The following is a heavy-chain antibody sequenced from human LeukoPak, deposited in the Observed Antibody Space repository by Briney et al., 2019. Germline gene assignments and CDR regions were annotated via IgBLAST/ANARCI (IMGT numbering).Heavy chain of an antibody. V-gene: IGHV3-21*01. CDR1: GFTLRCYN. CDR3: ARDGYYYDSSGYPNWFDP. J-gene: IGHJ5*02. CDR2: ISSSSSYI. D-gene: IGHD3-22*01. Sequence: GSLRLSCSGSGFTLRCYNMNWVRQAPGKGLEWVSSISSSSSYIYYADSVKGRFTISRDNAKNSLYLQMNSLRAEDTAVYYCARDGYYYDSSGYPNWFDPWGQGTLVTVSS.